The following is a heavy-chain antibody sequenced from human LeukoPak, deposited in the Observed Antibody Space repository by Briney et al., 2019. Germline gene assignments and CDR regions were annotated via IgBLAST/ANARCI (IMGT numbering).Heavy chain of an antibody. CDR1: GFTFTNYA. CDR3: AKDVPSIAVTDTTWFDP. D-gene: IGHD6-13*01. CDR2: VTGSGGST. Sequence: GGSLRLSCAASGFTFTNYAMSWVRQAPGKGLEWVSSVTGSGGSTYYADSVKGRFTISRDNSKDTPYLQTKSLRAEDTAIYYCAKDVPSIAVTDTTWFDPWGQGTLVTVSS. J-gene: IGHJ5*02. V-gene: IGHV3-23*01.